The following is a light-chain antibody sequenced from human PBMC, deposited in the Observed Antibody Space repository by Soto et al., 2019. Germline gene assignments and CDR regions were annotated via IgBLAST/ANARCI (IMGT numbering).Light chain of an antibody. CDR1: QGVSSN. CDR3: QQYNNWPAYT. V-gene: IGKV3-15*01. CDR2: GAS. J-gene: IGKJ2*01. Sequence: EIVMTQSPATLSVSPGERATLSCRASQGVSSNLAWYQQKPGQAPRLLIYGASTRATGIPARFSGSGSGTEFALTISSLQSEDFAVDYCQQYNNWPAYTFGQGTKLEIK.